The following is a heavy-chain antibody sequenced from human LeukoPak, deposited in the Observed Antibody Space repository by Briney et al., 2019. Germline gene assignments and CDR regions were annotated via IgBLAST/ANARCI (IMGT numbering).Heavy chain of an antibody. CDR2: ISYDGSNK. CDR1: GFTFSSYA. Sequence: GGSLRLSCAASGFTFSSYAMHWVRQAPGKGLEWVAVISYDGSNKYYADSVKGRFTISRDNSKNTLYVQLNSLRAEDTAVYYCAKPHTPYCSGATCYLFDFWGQGTLVTVSS. V-gene: IGHV3-30-3*02. D-gene: IGHD2-15*01. CDR3: AKPHTPYCSGATCYLFDF. J-gene: IGHJ4*02.